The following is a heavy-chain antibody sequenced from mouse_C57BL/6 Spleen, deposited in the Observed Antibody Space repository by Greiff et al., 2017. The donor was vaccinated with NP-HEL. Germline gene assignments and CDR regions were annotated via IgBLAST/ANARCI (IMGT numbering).Heavy chain of an antibody. CDR1: GYSITSGYY. CDR2: ISYDGSN. Sequence: EVKLMESGPGLVKPSQSLSLTCSVTGYSITSGYYWNWIRQFPGNKLEWMGYISYDGSNNYNPSLKNRISITRDTSKNQFFLKLNSVTTEDTATYYCARDPVWGTGTTVTVSS. V-gene: IGHV3-6*01. CDR3: ARDPV. J-gene: IGHJ1*03.